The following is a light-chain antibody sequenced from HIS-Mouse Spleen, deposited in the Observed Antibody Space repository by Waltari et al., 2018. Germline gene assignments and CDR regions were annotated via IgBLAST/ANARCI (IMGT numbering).Light chain of an antibody. CDR1: ALPKKY. CDR3: YSTDSSGNHRV. V-gene: IGLV3-10*01. Sequence: SYELTQPPSVSVSPGQTARITCPGDALPKKYAYWYQQKSGQAPVLVIYEDSKRPSWIPERFSCSSSGTMATLTISGAQVEDEADYYCYSTDSSGNHRVFGGGTKLTVL. J-gene: IGLJ2*01. CDR2: EDS.